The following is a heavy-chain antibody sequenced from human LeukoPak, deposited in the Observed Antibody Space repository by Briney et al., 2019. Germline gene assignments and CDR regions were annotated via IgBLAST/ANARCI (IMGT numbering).Heavy chain of an antibody. V-gene: IGHV3-11*06. CDR3: ARPYSSTYGMDV. D-gene: IGHD6-13*01. CDR2: ISSSSSYT. J-gene: IGHJ6*04. Sequence: GGSLRLSCAASGFTSSDYYMSWIRQAPGKGLEWVSYISSSSSYTNYADSVKGRFTISRDNAKNSLYLQMNSLRAEDTAVYYCARPYSSTYGMDVWGKGTTVTVSS. CDR1: GFTSSDYY.